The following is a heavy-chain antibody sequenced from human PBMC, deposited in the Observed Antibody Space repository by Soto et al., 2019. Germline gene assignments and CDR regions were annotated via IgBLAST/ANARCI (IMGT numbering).Heavy chain of an antibody. V-gene: IGHV3-30-3*01. CDR3: AAVITGTN. CDR1: GFTFSSYA. Sequence: PGGSLRLSCAASGFTFSSYAMHWVRQAPGKGLEWVAVISYDGRNKYYADSVKGRFTISRDNSKNKLYLQMNRLRGEYTGVYHTAAVITGTNGGQETLLTISS. D-gene: IGHD1-7*01. J-gene: IGHJ4*02. CDR2: ISYDGRNK.